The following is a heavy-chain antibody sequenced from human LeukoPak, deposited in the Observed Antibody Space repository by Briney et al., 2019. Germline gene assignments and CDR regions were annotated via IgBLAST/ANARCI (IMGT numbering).Heavy chain of an antibody. D-gene: IGHD3-10*01. CDR2: INGNSGAT. CDR3: ARDFSWGVDY. CDR1: GFTFTGHY. V-gene: IGHV1-2*02. Sequence: ASVTVSCKASGFTFTGHYMHWVRQAPGQGIEWMGWINGNSGATNYARNFQDRVTLTRDTSISTVYMELSRLRIDDTAVYYCARDFSWGVDYWGQGTLVTVSS. J-gene: IGHJ4*02.